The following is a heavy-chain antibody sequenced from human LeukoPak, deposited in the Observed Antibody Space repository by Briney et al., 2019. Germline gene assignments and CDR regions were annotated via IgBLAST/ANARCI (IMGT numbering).Heavy chain of an antibody. J-gene: IGHJ4*02. Sequence: GGSLRLSSAASGFTFSSYSMNWVRRAPGKGLEWVSSISSSSSYIYYADSVKGRFTISRDNAKNSLYLQMNSLRAEDTAVYYCARDDKITPHGDYWGQGTLVTVSS. CDR1: GFTFSSYS. V-gene: IGHV3-21*01. CDR3: ARDDKITPHGDY. D-gene: IGHD4-23*01. CDR2: ISSSSSYI.